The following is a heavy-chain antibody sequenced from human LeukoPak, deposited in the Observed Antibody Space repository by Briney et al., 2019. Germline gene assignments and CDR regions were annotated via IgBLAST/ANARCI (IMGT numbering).Heavy chain of an antibody. V-gene: IGHV3-33*01. CDR3: ARASGSFDY. D-gene: IGHD1-26*01. J-gene: IGHJ4*02. CDR2: IWSDGSNK. Sequence: PGGSLRLSCEASGFTFSSYGIHWVRQAPGKGLERVAVIWSDGSNKYYADSVKGRFTISRDNSKDTLYLQLNSLRAEDTAVYYCARASGSFDYWGQGTLVSVSS. CDR1: GFTFSSYG.